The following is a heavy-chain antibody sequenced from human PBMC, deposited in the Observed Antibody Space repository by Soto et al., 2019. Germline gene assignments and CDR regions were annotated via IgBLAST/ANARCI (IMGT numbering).Heavy chain of an antibody. CDR3: ARHNYGSGSTYFDY. J-gene: IGHJ4*02. CDR2: IYSSGST. Sequence: PSETLSLTCTVSGGSISGYYWSWIRQPPGRGLEWIGYIYSSGSTNYNPSLKSRVTISVDTSKNQFSLKLNSMTAADTAVYYCARHNYGSGSTYFDYWGRGTLVTVSS. CDR1: GGSISGYY. V-gene: IGHV4-59*08. D-gene: IGHD3-10*01.